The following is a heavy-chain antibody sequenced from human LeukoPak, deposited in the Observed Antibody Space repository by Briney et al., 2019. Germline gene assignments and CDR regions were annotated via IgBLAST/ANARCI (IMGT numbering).Heavy chain of an antibody. Sequence: SVKVSCKASGYTFTSYGISWVRQAPGQGLEWMGRISAYNGNTNYAQKLQGRVTMTTDTSTSTAYMELRSLRSDDTAVYYCARDHSSGWYYYYYGMDVWGQGTTVTVSS. D-gene: IGHD6-19*01. V-gene: IGHV1-18*01. CDR1: GYTFTSYG. CDR2: ISAYNGNT. CDR3: ARDHSSGWYYYYYGMDV. J-gene: IGHJ6*02.